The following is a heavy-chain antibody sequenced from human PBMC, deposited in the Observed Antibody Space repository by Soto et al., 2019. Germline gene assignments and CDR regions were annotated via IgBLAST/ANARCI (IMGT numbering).Heavy chain of an antibody. CDR1: GGSISSGVYS. J-gene: IGHJ4*02. V-gene: IGHV4-30-2*01. D-gene: IGHD6-19*01. CDR3: ARGYASGLPGY. CDR2: IYDSGNT. Sequence: SETLSLTCAVSGGSISSGVYSWNWIRQPPGKGLEWIGYIYDSGNTNFNPSLRSRVSISADRSKNHFSMNLTSVTAADTAVYYCARGYASGLPGYWGQGILVTVSS.